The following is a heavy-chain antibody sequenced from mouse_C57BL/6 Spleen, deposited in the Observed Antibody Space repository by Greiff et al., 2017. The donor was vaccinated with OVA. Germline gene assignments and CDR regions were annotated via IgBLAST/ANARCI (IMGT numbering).Heavy chain of an antibody. D-gene: IGHD1-1*01. CDR1: GYTFTSYW. CDR3: TRETDYYYGPKDY. CDR2: IHPNSGST. Sequence: QVQLQQPGAELVKPGASVKLSCKASGYTFTSYWMHWVKQRPGQGLEWIGMIHPNSGSTNYNEKFKSTATLTVDKSSSTAYMQLSSLASEDSAVYYCTRETDYYYGPKDYWGQGTSVTVSS. V-gene: IGHV1-64*01. J-gene: IGHJ4*01.